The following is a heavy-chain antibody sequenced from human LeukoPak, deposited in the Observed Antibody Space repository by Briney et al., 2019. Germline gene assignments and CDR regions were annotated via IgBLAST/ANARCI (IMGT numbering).Heavy chain of an antibody. CDR2: ISGSGGGT. CDR3: AKSSSSYSSSWLVAY. CDR1: GFTFSIYT. Sequence: GGSLRLSCAASGFTFSIYTMNWVRQAPGNGMEWVSAISGSGGGTYYADSVKGRFTISRDNSKNTLYLQMNSLRAEDTAVYYCAKSSSSYSSSWLVAYWGQGTLVTVSS. J-gene: IGHJ4*02. D-gene: IGHD6-13*01. V-gene: IGHV3-23*01.